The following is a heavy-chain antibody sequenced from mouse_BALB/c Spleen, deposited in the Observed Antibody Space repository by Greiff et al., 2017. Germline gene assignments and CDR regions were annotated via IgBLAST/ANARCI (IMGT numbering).Heavy chain of an antibody. V-gene: IGHV6-6*02. Sequence: VQLKESGGGLVQPGGSMKLSCVASGFTFSNYWMNWVRQSPEKGLEWVAEIRLKSNNYATHYAESVKGRFTISRDDSKSSVYLQMNNLRAEDTGIYYCTRQDYYGAMDYWGQGTSVTVSS. CDR3: TRQDYYGAMDY. CDR1: GFTFSNYW. CDR2: IRLKSNNYAT. J-gene: IGHJ4*01. D-gene: IGHD1-1*01.